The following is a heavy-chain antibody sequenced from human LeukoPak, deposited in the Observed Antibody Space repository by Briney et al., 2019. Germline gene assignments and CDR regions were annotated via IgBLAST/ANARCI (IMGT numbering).Heavy chain of an antibody. CDR1: GFTFSSYG. D-gene: IGHD5-12*01. J-gene: IGHJ4*02. V-gene: IGHV3-30*18. CDR2: ISYDGSNK. CDR3: TKGAPTILDY. Sequence: GGSLRLFCAASGFTFSSYGMHWVRQAPGKGLEWVAVISYDGSNKYYADSVKGRFTISRDNSKNTLYLQMNSLRAEDTAVYYCTKGAPTILDYWGQGTLVTVSS.